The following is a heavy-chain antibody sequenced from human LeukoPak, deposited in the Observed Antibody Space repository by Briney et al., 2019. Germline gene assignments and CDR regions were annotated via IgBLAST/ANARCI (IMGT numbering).Heavy chain of an antibody. CDR2: IIPIFGTA. V-gene: IGHV1-69*13. Sequence: SVKVSCKASGGTFSSYAISWVRQAPGRGLEWMGGIIPIFGTANYAQKFQGRVTITADESTSTAYMELSSLRSEDTAVYYCARVSYGDYVGWFDYWGQGTLVTVSS. CDR3: ARVSYGDYVGWFDY. J-gene: IGHJ4*02. D-gene: IGHD4-17*01. CDR1: GGTFSSYA.